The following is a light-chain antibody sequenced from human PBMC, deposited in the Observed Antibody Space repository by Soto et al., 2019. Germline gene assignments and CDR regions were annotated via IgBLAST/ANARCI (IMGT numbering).Light chain of an antibody. J-gene: IGKJ4*02. CDR1: QGIRSD. V-gene: IGKV1-17*01. Sequence: DIQMTQSPSSLSASVGDRVTITCRASQGIRSDLSWYQHKPGKAPKRLISAASSLQSGVPSRFSGSGSGTEFTLTISSLQPEDFATYYCLQHNNYPPWFGAGTKVEIK. CDR3: LQHNNYPPW. CDR2: AAS.